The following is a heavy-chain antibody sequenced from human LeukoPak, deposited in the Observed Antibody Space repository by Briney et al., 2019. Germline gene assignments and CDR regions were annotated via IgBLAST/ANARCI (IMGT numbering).Heavy chain of an antibody. V-gene: IGHV2-70*11. Sequence: SGPTLVNPTQTLTLTCTFSGFSFTTSGMCVSWIRQPPGKALEWLARIDWEDDKYYSTSLKTRLTISRDTSKIQVVLTMTNMDPVDTATYYCARQETSGSRPIDYWSQGTLVTVSS. CDR3: ARQETSGSRPIDY. D-gene: IGHD1-26*01. J-gene: IGHJ4*02. CDR2: IDWEDDK. CDR1: GFSFTTSGMC.